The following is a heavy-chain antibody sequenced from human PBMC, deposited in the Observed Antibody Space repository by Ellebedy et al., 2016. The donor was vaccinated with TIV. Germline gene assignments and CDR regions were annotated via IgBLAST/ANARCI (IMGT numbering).Heavy chain of an antibody. Sequence: MPSETLSLTCSVSGVSISSSSDYWGWIRQPPGKGLEWIGSVDYSGRAYNNPSLKSRFTSSVDTSKNQFSLKLTSVTAADTAVYFCARDSDGDYTSFDLWGRGALVIVSS. CDR3: ARDSDGDYTSFDL. V-gene: IGHV4-39*07. J-gene: IGHJ2*01. CDR2: VDYSGRA. CDR1: GVSISSSSDY. D-gene: IGHD4-17*01.